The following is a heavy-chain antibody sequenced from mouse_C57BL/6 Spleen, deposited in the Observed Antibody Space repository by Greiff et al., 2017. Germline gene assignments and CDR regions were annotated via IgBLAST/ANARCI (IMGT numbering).Heavy chain of an antibody. J-gene: IGHJ3*01. Sequence: VHLVESGPELVKPGASVKISCKASGYAFSSSWMNWVKQRPGQGLEWIGRIYPGDGDTNYNGKFKGKATLTADKSSSTAYMQLSSLTSEDSAVYFCARGDWAFAYWGQGTLVTGSA. V-gene: IGHV1-82*01. CDR1: GYAFSSSW. CDR2: IYPGDGDT. CDR3: ARGDWAFAY. D-gene: IGHD4-1*01.